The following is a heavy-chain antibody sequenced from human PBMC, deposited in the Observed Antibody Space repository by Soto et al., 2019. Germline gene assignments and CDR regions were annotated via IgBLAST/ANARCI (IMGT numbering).Heavy chain of an antibody. D-gene: IGHD2-15*01. V-gene: IGHV1-46*01. CDR3: ASTPAGGRDAFDI. CDR2: INPSGGST. J-gene: IGHJ3*02. CDR1: GYTFTSYY. Sequence: GASVNVSCKASGYTFTSYYMHWVRQAPGQGLEWMGIINPSGGSTSYAQKFQGRVTMTRDTSTSTVYMELSSLRSEDTAVYYCASTPAGGRDAFDIWGQGTMVTVSS.